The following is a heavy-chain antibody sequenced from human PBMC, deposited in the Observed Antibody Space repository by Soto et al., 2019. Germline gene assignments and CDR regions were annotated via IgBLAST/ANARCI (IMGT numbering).Heavy chain of an antibody. J-gene: IGHJ6*02. CDR2: ISHSGST. D-gene: IGHD2-15*01. Sequence: SETLSLTCAVYGGSFSGYYWSWIRQPPGKGLEWIGEISHSGSTNYNPSLKSRVTISVDTSKNQFSLKLSSVTAADTAVYYCARVDCSGGSCYFHYYYYGMDVWGQGTTVTVSS. CDR3: ARVDCSGGSCYFHYYYYGMDV. V-gene: IGHV4-34*01. CDR1: GGSFSGYY.